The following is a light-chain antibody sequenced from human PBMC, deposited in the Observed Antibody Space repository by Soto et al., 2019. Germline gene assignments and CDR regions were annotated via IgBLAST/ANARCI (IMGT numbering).Light chain of an antibody. Sequence: QSALTQPPSASGSPGQSVTISCTGTSSDVGGYNYVSWYQQHPGKAPKLMIYEVSKRPSGVPDRFSGSKSGNTASLNVSGLQAEDEADYYCSSYAGSFVVFGGGTKLTVL. J-gene: IGLJ2*01. CDR2: EVS. CDR3: SSYAGSFVV. CDR1: SSDVGGYNY. V-gene: IGLV2-8*01.